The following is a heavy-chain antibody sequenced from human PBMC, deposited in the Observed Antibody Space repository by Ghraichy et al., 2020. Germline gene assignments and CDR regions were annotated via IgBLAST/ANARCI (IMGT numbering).Heavy chain of an antibody. V-gene: IGHV1-2*02. J-gene: IGHJ4*02. CDR1: GSTFTAYY. CDR2: INPNSGGT. Sequence: ASVKVSCKASGSTFTAYYIHWVRQAPGQRLEWMGWINPNSGGTKFAQKFQGRVTMTRDTSISTAYMELSRLRSDDTALYYCARVAQSQTSWGRGTLVTVSS. CDR3: ARVAQSQTS.